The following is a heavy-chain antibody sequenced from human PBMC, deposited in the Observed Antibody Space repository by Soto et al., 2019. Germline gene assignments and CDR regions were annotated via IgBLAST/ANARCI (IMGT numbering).Heavy chain of an antibody. V-gene: IGHV4-59*01. CDR1: GGSISSYY. CDR2: IYYSGST. J-gene: IGHJ5*02. D-gene: IGHD3-10*01. CDR3: ASIRITMVRGVIISWYDP. Sequence: PSETLSLTCTVSGGSISSYYWSWIRQPPGKGLEWIGYIYYSGSTNYNPSLKSRVTISVDTSKNQFSLKLSSVTAADTAVYYCASIRITMVRGVIISWYDPWGQGTLVPVSS.